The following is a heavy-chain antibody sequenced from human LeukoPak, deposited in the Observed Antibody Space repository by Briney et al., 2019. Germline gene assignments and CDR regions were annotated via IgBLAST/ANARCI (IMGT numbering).Heavy chain of an antibody. CDR2: IKQDGSEK. Sequence: GGSLRLSCAVSGFTFSSYWMSWVRQAPGKGLEWVANIKQDGSEKYYVDSVKGRFTISRDNAKNSLYLQMNSLRAEDTAVYYCARAGIDWGQGTLVTVSS. CDR1: GFTFSSYW. D-gene: IGHD6-13*01. V-gene: IGHV3-7*01. J-gene: IGHJ4*02. CDR3: ARAGID.